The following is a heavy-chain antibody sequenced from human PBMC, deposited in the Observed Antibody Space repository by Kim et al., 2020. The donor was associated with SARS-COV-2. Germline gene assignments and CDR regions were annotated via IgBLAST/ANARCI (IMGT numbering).Heavy chain of an antibody. CDR1: GFTFDDYA. D-gene: IGHD3-10*01. V-gene: IGHV3-9*01. J-gene: IGHJ6*03. Sequence: GGSLRLSCAASGFTFDDYAMHWVRQAPGKGLEWVSGISWNSGSIGYADSVKGRFTISRDNAKNSLYLQMNSLRAEDTALYYCAKDTSGVTSYMDVWGKGTTVTVSS. CDR3: AKDTSGVTSYMDV. CDR2: ISWNSGSI.